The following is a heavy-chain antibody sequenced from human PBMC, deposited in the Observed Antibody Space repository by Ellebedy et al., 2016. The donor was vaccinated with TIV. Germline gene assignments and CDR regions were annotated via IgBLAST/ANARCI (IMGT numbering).Heavy chain of an antibody. CDR1: GYTFTSYD. D-gene: IGHD1-26*01. V-gene: IGHV1-8*01. Sequence: ASVKVSCXASGYTFTSYDINWVRQATGQGLEWMGWMNPNSGNTGYAQKFQGRVTMTRNTSISTAYMELSSLRSEDTAVFYCATRPKVGPTRAPLDYWGQGTLVTVSS. CDR2: MNPNSGNT. J-gene: IGHJ4*02. CDR3: ATRPKVGPTRAPLDY.